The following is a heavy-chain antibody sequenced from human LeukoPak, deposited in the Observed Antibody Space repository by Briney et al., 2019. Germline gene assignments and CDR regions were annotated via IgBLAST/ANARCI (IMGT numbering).Heavy chain of an antibody. Sequence: GGSLRPSCAASGFTFSSYAMSWVRQAPGKGLEWVAFIRHDETNKNYADSVRGRFTISRDNSKNTLLLQMNTLKPEDTAMYYCAKDLGIIAAIGPDYWGQGILVTVSS. D-gene: IGHD6-13*01. V-gene: IGHV3-30*02. CDR2: IRHDETNK. J-gene: IGHJ4*02. CDR1: GFTFSSYA. CDR3: AKDLGIIAAIGPDY.